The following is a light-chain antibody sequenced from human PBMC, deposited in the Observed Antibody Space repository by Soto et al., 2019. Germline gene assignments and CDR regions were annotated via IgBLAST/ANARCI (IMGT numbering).Light chain of an antibody. CDR1: STDFVSYNR. CDR2: EVS. V-gene: IGLV2-18*02. Sequence: QSALTQPPSVSGSPGKSGTISFTGTSTDFVSYNRVSGYQQPPGTPPKPMIYEVSKRPSGVPDRFSGSKSGNTASLTISGLQAEDEADYYCASYTRTTTLVFGGGTKVTVL. CDR3: ASYTRTTTLV. J-gene: IGLJ2*01.